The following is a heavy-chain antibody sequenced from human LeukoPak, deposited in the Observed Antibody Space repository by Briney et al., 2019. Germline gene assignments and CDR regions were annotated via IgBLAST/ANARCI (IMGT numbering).Heavy chain of an antibody. CDR2: INPNSGGI. CDR1: GYTFTGYY. CDR3: ARLQVPAALPIDY. Sequence: ASVKVSCKASGYTFTGYYMHWVRQAPGQGLEWMGWINPNSGGINYAQKFQGRVTMTRDTSISTAYMELSRLRSDDTAVYYCARLQVPAALPIDYWGQGTLVTVSS. V-gene: IGHV1-2*02. D-gene: IGHD2-2*01. J-gene: IGHJ4*02.